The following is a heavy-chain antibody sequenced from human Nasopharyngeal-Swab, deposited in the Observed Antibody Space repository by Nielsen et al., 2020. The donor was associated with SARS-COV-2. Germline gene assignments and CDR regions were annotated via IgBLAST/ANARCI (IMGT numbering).Heavy chain of an antibody. J-gene: IGHJ4*02. Sequence: SESRSLTCTVDRGSISRYCFGWIRQPPGKGLEWIGYIYYSGSTNYNPSLKSRVTISVDTSKNLFSLKLSSVTAADTAVYYCARDRSSWRYWGQGTLVTVSS. V-gene: IGHV4-59*01. CDR2: IYYSGST. CDR1: RGSISRYC. D-gene: IGHD6-13*01. CDR3: ARDRSSWRY.